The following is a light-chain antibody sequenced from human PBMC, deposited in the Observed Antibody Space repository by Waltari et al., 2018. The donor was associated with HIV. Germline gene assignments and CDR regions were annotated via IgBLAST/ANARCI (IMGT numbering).Light chain of an antibody. CDR3: ESADDSGDHWV. CDR1: ALPKQF. J-gene: IGLJ3*02. V-gene: IGLV3-25*03. Sequence: SYELTQPPSVSVSPGQTATITCSGDALPKQFASWYQQKAGQAPLMVIYKANKRPSGIPDRFSGSMSGATVMLIISGVLPEDEAVYYCESADDSGDHWVFGGGTKLSVL. CDR2: KAN.